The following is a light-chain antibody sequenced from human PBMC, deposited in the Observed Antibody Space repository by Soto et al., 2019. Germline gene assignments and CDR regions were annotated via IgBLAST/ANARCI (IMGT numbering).Light chain of an antibody. J-gene: IGKJ1*01. CDR2: AAS. CDR3: IQYYISPWT. Sequence: AIKMTQSPSSLSAFVGDRVTISCRASQDIRNDLGWYQQKPGKAPKLLIYAASKLQSGVPSRFSGSGSGTDFTLTISSLQPEDFATYYYIQYYISPWTFGQGTKFEIK. CDR1: QDIRND. V-gene: IGKV1-6*01.